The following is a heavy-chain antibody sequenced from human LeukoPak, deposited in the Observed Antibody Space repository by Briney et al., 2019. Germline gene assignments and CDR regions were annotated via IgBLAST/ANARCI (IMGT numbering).Heavy chain of an antibody. V-gene: IGHV4-34*01. J-gene: IGHJ5*02. CDR1: GGSFSGYY. D-gene: IGHD3-16*01. CDR2: INHSGST. CDR3: ARVGGRGSWFDP. Sequence: SETLSLTCAVYGGSFSGYYWSWIRQPPGKGLEWIGEINHSGSTNYNPSLKSRVTISVDTSKNQFSLKLSSVTAADTAVYYCARVGGRGSWFDPWGQGTLVTVSS.